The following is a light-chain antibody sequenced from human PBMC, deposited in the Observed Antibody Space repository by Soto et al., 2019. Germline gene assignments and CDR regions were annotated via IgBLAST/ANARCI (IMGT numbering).Light chain of an antibody. V-gene: IGLV2-14*03. Sequence: QSALTQPASVSYSPGQSITISCTGTSSDVGGSNFVSWYQQHPGKPPKLIIYDVANRPSGVSNRFSGSKSGSTASLIISRLQTEDEADYYCVSYTSSTTYVFGTGTKV. J-gene: IGLJ1*01. CDR2: DVA. CDR3: VSYTSSTTYV. CDR1: SSDVGGSNF.